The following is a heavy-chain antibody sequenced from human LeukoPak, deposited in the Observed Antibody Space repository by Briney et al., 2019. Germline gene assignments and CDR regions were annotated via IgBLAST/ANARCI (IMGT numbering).Heavy chain of an antibody. CDR2: ISGSGGST. CDR1: GFTFSSYA. CDR3: AKVPLIVLMVYIDY. V-gene: IGHV3-23*01. J-gene: IGHJ4*02. D-gene: IGHD2-8*01. Sequence: GGSLRLSYAASGFTFSSYAMSWVRQAPGKGLEWVSAISGSGGSTYYADSVKGRFTISRDNSKNTLYLQMNSLRAEDTAVYYCAKVPLIVLMVYIDYWGQGTLVTVSS.